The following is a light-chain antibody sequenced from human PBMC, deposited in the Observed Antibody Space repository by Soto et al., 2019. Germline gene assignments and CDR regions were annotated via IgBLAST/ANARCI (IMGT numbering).Light chain of an antibody. CDR2: DVN. J-gene: IGLJ2*01. CDR1: SSDIGAYNF. V-gene: IGLV2-14*03. CDR3: TSWTTSTTMI. Sequence: QSVLTQPASVSGSPGQSITISCTGTSSDIGAYNFVSWYQQHPGKAPKLMLYDVNIRPSGVSNRFSGSKSGNTASLTISGLQAEDEDDYYCTSWTTSTTMIFGGGTKLT.